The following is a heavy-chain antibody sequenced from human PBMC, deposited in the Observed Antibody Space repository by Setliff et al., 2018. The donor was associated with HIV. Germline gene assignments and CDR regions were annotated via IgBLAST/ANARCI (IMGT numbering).Heavy chain of an antibody. J-gene: IGHJ4*02. CDR2: INSDGSSI. V-gene: IGHV3-74*01. Sequence: GGSLRLSCAASGFIFSNYWMHWVRQAPGKGLVWVSRINSDGSSISYADSVKGRFTISRDNAKNSLFLQMNSLRAEDTAVYYCASIELAAMVPVDHWGQGTLVTVSS. CDR3: ASIELAAMVPVDH. CDR1: GFIFSNYW. D-gene: IGHD5-18*01.